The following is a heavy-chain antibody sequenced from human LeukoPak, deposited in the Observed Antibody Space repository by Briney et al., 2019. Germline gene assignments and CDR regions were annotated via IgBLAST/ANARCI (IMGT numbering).Heavy chain of an antibody. J-gene: IGHJ6*02. Sequence: GGSLRLSCAASGFTFSSHAMGWVRQAPGKGLEWVSSITGSGGSTYYGDSVKGRFTISRDNSKNTLYLQMNSLRAEDTALYYCAKDGGGSLEWLPPMDVWGQGTTVTVS. D-gene: IGHD3-3*01. CDR1: GFTFSSHA. CDR3: AKDGGGSLEWLPPMDV. CDR2: ITGSGGST. V-gene: IGHV3-23*01.